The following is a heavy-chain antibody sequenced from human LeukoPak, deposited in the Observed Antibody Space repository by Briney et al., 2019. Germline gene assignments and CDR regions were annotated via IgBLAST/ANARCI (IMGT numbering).Heavy chain of an antibody. CDR3: ARDWRVARGVSSKGAEGY. Sequence: SETLSLTCTVSGGSISSGDYYWSWIRQPPGKGLEWIGYIYYSGSTYYNPSLKSRVTISVDTSKNQFSLKLSSVTAADTAVYYCARDWRVARGVSSKGAEGYWGQGTLVTVSS. J-gene: IGHJ4*02. CDR1: GGSISSGDYY. V-gene: IGHV4-30-4*01. CDR2: IYYSGST. D-gene: IGHD3-10*01.